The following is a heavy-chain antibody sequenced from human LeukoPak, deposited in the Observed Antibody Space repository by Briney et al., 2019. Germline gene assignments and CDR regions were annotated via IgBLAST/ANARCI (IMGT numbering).Heavy chain of an antibody. CDR1: GGSISSGDYY. CDR3: ARGQWLPQDAFDI. Sequence: SETLSLTCTVSGGSISSGDYYWSWIPQPPGKGLECIGEIYHSGSTNYNPSLKSRVTISVDKSKHQFSLKLSSVTAADTAVYYCARGQWLPQDAFDIWGQGTMVTVSS. CDR2: IYHSGST. V-gene: IGHV4-39*07. J-gene: IGHJ3*02. D-gene: IGHD6-19*01.